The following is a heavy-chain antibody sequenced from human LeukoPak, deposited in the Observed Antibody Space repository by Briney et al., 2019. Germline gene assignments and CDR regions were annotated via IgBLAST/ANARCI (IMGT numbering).Heavy chain of an antibody. V-gene: IGHV3-23*01. D-gene: IGHD2-21*01. CDR3: ARLKGERSLFEY. Sequence: GGSLRLSCAAAGFTFNTYAMYWVRQAPGKGLEWVSASGYGGDTYYADSVKGRFTISRDISKNTLYLQMNSLRAEDTAVYYCARLKGERSLFEYWGQGTLVTVSS. CDR1: GFTFNTYA. J-gene: IGHJ4*02. CDR2: SGYGGDT.